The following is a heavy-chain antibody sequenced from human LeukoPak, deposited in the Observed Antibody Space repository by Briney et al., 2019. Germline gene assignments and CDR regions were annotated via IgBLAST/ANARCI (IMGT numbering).Heavy chain of an antibody. CDR3: ARDRYECSGGICSPYNWFDP. CDR1: GGSISSSDYY. J-gene: IGHJ5*02. V-gene: IGHV4-30-4*01. Sequence: TSSQTLSLTCTVSGGSISSSDYYWSWIRQPPGKGLEWIGYIYYSGSTYSNPSLKSRVTISIDTSKNLFLLKLSSVTAADTAVYYCARDRYECSGGICSPYNWFDPWGQGTLVTVSS. CDR2: IYYSGST. D-gene: IGHD2-15*01.